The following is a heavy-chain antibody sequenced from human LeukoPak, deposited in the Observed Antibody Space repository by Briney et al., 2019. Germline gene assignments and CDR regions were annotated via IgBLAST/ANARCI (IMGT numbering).Heavy chain of an antibody. CDR3: ARDVPRVVIAAGSTDDY. V-gene: IGHV3-21*01. J-gene: IGHJ4*02. CDR2: ISSSSSYI. D-gene: IGHD6-25*01. CDR1: GFTFSSYN. Sequence: KPGGSLRLSCAASGFTFSSYNMNWVRQAPGKGLEWVSSISSSSSYIYYADSVKGRFTISRDNAKNSLYLQMNSLRAEDTAVYYCARDVPRVVIAAGSTDDYWGQGTLVTVSS.